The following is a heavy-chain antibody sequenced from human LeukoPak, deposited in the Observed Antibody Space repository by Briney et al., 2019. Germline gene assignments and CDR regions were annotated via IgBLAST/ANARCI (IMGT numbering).Heavy chain of an antibody. CDR1: GFTLSSYG. Sequence: GRSLRLSCAASGFTLSSYGMHWVRQAPGKGLEWVAVISYDGSNKYYADSVKGRFTISRDNSKNTLYLQMNSLRAEDTAVYYCAKDALPNFYSSGYYDYYYYYGMDVWGQGTTVTVSS. CDR2: ISYDGSNK. J-gene: IGHJ6*02. CDR3: AKDALPNFYSSGYYDYYYYYGMDV. V-gene: IGHV3-30*18. D-gene: IGHD3-22*01.